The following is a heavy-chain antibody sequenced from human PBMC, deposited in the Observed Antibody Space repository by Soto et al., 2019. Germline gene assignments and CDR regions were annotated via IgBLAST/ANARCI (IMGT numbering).Heavy chain of an antibody. V-gene: IGHV3-23*01. CDR2: ISGNGGST. CDR3: AKAGASIH. D-gene: IGHD2-2*01. J-gene: IGHJ4*02. CDR1: GFAFSAYA. Sequence: EVQLLESGGGLVQPGGSLRLSCAGSGFAFSAYAMSWVRQAPGKGLEWVSVISGNGGSTYYADSVKGRFTISRDNSKNTLYVQMNSLIAEDTAVYYCAKAGASIHWGQGTLVTVSS.